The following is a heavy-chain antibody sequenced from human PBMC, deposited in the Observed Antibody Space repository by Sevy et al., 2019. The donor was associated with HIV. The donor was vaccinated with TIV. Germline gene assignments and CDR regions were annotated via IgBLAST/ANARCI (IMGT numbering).Heavy chain of an antibody. CDR1: GYTFTSHY. Sequence: ASVKVSCKTSGYTFTSHYMHWVRQAPGQGLEWMGFINPSGGSTNYAQKFQGRVTMNRDTSTSTVYMELSSLRSEDTAVYYCARIQMVGATTADDYWGQGTLVTVSS. CDR2: INPSGGST. CDR3: ARIQMVGATTADDY. J-gene: IGHJ4*02. V-gene: IGHV1-46*01. D-gene: IGHD1-26*01.